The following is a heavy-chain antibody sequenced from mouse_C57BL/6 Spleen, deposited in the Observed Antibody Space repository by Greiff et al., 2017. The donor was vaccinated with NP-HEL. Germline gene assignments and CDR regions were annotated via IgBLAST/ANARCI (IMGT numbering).Heavy chain of an antibody. Sequence: DVMLVESGGGLVKPGGSLKLSCAASGFTFSSYTMSWVRQTPEKRLEWVATISGGGGNTYYPDSVKGRFTISRDNAKNTLYLQMSSLRSEDTALYYCARDMFAYYAMDYWGQGTSVTVSS. CDR3: ARDMFAYYAMDY. CDR1: GFTFSSYT. J-gene: IGHJ4*01. CDR2: ISGGGGNT. V-gene: IGHV5-9*01.